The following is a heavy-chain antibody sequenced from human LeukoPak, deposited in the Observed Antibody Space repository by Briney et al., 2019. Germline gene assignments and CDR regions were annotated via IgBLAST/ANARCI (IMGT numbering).Heavy chain of an antibody. Sequence: PGGSLRLSCAASGFTFSRYYMSWVRQTPGKGLEWVSGVGVRGVKTFYADSVKGRFTVSRDNAKSTVFLQTNSLRPEDSAVYYCAKIVVPAAYYFYGMDVWGQGTTVTVSS. CDR1: GFTFSRYY. V-gene: IGHV3-23*01. CDR3: AKIVVPAAYYFYGMDV. J-gene: IGHJ6*02. D-gene: IGHD2-2*01. CDR2: VGVRGVKT.